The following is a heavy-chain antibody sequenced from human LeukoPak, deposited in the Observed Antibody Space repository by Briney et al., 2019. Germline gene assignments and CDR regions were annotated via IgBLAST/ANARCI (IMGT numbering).Heavy chain of an antibody. V-gene: IGHV1-69*13. Sequence: GASVKVSCKASGGTFSSYAISWVRQAPGQGLEWMGGIIPIFGTANYAQKFQGRVTITADESTSTAYMELSSLRSEDTAVYYCARFMIVTLDAFDIWGQGAMVTVSS. CDR2: IIPIFGTA. CDR3: ARFMIVTLDAFDI. CDR1: GGTFSSYA. D-gene: IGHD3-22*01. J-gene: IGHJ3*02.